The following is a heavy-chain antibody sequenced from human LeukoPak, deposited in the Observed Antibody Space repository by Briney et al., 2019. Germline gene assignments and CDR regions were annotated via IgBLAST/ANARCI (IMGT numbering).Heavy chain of an antibody. CDR3: AKQLGYCSDGSCYFPY. J-gene: IGHJ4*02. D-gene: IGHD2-15*01. V-gene: IGHV3-23*01. CDR1: GFTFGDYA. CDR2: ISNNGGYT. Sequence: GGSLRLSCTASGFTFGDYAMSWFRQAPGKGLEWVSAISNNGGYTYYADSVQGRFTISRDNSKSTLCLQMNSLRAEDTAVYYCAKQLGYCSDGSCYFPYWGQGTLVTVSS.